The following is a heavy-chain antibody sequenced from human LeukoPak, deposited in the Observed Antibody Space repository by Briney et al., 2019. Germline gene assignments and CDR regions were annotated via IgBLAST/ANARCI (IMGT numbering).Heavy chain of an antibody. CDR2: ISSSGSTI. V-gene: IGHV3-11*01. J-gene: IGHJ6*01. CDR1: GFTFSDYY. CDR3: ARVFRGYYDFWSGYRTNGMDV. Sequence: GWSLRLSCAASGFTFSDYYMSWIRQAPGKGLEWVSYISSSGSTIYYADSVKGRFTISRDNAKNSLYLQMNSRRAEDTAVYHCARVFRGYYDFWSGYRTNGMDVWGQGTTVTVSS. D-gene: IGHD3-3*01.